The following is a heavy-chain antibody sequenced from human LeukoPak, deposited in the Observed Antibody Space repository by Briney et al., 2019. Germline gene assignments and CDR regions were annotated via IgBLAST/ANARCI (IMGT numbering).Heavy chain of an antibody. Sequence: SETLSLTCAVYGGSFSGYYWSWIRQPPGKGLEWIGEINHSGSTNYNPSLKSRVTISVDTSKNQFSLKLSSVTAADTAVYYCVRASNWNGDWFDPWGQGTLVTVSS. CDR1: GGSFSGYY. CDR2: INHSGST. V-gene: IGHV4-34*01. J-gene: IGHJ5*02. D-gene: IGHD1-20*01. CDR3: VRASNWNGDWFDP.